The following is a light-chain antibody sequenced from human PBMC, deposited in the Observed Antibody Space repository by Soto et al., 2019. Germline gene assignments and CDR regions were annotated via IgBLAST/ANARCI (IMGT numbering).Light chain of an antibody. V-gene: IGLV2-23*02. J-gene: IGLJ3*02. CDR1: SSDVGSYNL. CDR3: CSYAGSSTPLLG. CDR2: EVS. Sequence: QSALTQPASVSGSPGQSITISCTGTSSDVGSYNLVSWYQQHPGKAPKLMIYEVSKRPSGVSNRFSGSKSGNTASLTISGLQAEDEADYYCCSYAGSSTPLLGFGGGTKLTVL.